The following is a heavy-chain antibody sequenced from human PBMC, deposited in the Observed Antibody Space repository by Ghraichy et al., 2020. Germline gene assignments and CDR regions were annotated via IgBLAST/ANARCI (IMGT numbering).Heavy chain of an antibody. V-gene: IGHV3-23*01. CDR2: IGGSGAQT. D-gene: IGHD1-26*01. Sequence: GGSLRLSYAASGFTFSSHAMTWVRQPPGKGLEWVAAIGGSGAQTFYADSVRGRFTISRDNSKDTLYVHMNNLRAEDTAVYYCTSRGISVRAEWGSLDYWGQGTLVTVSS. J-gene: IGHJ4*02. CDR3: TSRGISVRAEWGSLDY. CDR1: GFTFSSHA.